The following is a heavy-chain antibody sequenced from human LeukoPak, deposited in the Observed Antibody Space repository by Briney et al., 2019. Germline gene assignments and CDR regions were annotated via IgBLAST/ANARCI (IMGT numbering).Heavy chain of an antibody. J-gene: IGHJ4*02. Sequence: GGSLRLSCAASGFTFSNYAMSWVRQAPGKGLEWVSAISGGGSGVSTYYADSVKGRFTISRDNSKNTLYLQMNSLRAEDTAVYYCATPIRLGELCPDYWGQGTLVTVSS. D-gene: IGHD3-16*01. CDR2: ISGGGSGVST. CDR3: ATPIRLGELCPDY. V-gene: IGHV3-23*01. CDR1: GFTFSNYA.